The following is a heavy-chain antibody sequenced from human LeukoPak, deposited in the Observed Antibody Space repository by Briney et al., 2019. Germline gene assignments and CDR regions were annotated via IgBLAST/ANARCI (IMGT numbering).Heavy chain of an antibody. D-gene: IGHD5-12*01. V-gene: IGHV3-11*01. CDR3: ARDGVALNDLDH. CDR1: GFTFSDHF. J-gene: IGHJ4*02. CDR2: ITASGDVI. Sequence: GGSLRLSCAVSGFTFSDHFMNWVRQPPGEGLEWISSITASGDVIYYADSVKGRFTISRDNAKNSLYLQMSSLSAEDTAVYYCARDGVALNDLDHWGQGTLVTVSS.